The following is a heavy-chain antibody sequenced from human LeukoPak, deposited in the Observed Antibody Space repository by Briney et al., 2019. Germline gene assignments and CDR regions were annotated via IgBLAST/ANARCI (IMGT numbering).Heavy chain of an antibody. V-gene: IGHV3-23*01. CDR3: AKDANYFDSGSYLIPFDF. J-gene: IGHJ4*02. CDR1: GFTFSRNA. Sequence: GGSLRLSCAASGFTFSRNAINWVRKAPGKGLDWFPSIGGNGVGTYYADSVKGRFNISRDNSKNTLYLQMNSLRTEDTAVYHCAKDANYFDSGSYLIPFDFWGQGTLVTVSS. CDR2: IGGNGVGT. D-gene: IGHD3-22*01.